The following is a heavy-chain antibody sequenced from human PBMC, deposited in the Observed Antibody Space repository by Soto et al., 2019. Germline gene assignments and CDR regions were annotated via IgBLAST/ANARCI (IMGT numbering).Heavy chain of an antibody. V-gene: IGHV1-8*01. CDR1: GYTFTSYD. Sequence: QVQLEQSGAEVKKPGASVKVSCKASGYTFTSYDINWVRQATGQGPEWMGWMNHNSGNTVYAQKNQGRVTMTRNTSISTAYMELNSLRTEGTALYYCSREEASYGMDVWGQWTTVTVSS. J-gene: IGHJ6*02. CDR3: SREEASYGMDV. CDR2: MNHNSGNT.